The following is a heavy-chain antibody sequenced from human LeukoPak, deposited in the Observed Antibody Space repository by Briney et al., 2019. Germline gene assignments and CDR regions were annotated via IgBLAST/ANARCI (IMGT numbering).Heavy chain of an antibody. Sequence: GASVKVSCKASGYTFTGYYMHWVRQAPGQGLEWRGWINPNSGGTNYAQKFQGRVTMTRDTSISTAYMELSRLRSDDTAVYYCARGVVVPPACWFDPWGQGTLVTVSS. CDR2: INPNSGGT. CDR3: ARGVVVPPACWFDP. D-gene: IGHD2-2*01. CDR1: GYTFTGYY. V-gene: IGHV1-2*02. J-gene: IGHJ5*02.